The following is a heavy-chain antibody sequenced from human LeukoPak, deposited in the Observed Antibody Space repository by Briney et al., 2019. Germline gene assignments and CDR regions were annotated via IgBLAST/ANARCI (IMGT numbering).Heavy chain of an antibody. CDR3: ARVNGYCSSTSCFWGRYTLDI. Sequence: ASVKVSCKASGYTISNYGITWVRQAPGQGLEWMGLITAYNGNTNYAQKVQGRVSMTTDTSTSTAYMELRSLRSDDTAMHYCARVNGYCSSTSCFWGRYTLDIWGQGTTVTVSS. V-gene: IGHV1-18*01. CDR2: ITAYNGNT. J-gene: IGHJ6*02. D-gene: IGHD2-2*01. CDR1: GYTISNYG.